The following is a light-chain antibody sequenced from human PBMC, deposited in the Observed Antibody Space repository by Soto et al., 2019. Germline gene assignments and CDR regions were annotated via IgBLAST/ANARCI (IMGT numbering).Light chain of an antibody. CDR3: LQDSNYPRT. J-gene: IGKJ2*01. V-gene: IGKV4-1*01. Sequence: IVMTQSPDSLAVSLGERATINCRSSQSVFQSFHRKNLIAWYQQKPGQPPKLLFYWASARESGVPDRFSVSESGTDFTLTINSLQAEDFATYYCLQDSNYPRTFGQGTKLEIK. CDR1: QSVFQSFHRKNL. CDR2: WAS.